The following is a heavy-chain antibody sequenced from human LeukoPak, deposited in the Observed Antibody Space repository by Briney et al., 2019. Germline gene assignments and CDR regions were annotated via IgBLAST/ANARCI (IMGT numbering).Heavy chain of an antibody. D-gene: IGHD1-26*01. CDR1: GGSFNGYY. CDR3: ARAGRPPPNYGGSSVSFDY. V-gene: IGHV4-34*01. J-gene: IGHJ4*02. Sequence: SSETLSLTCAVHGGSFNGYYWNWIRQPPGKGLEWIGEINHSGSTNYNASLKSRVTISVDTSKNQFSLKLNSVTAADTAVYYCARAGRPPPNYGGSSVSFDYWAREPWSPSPQ. CDR2: INHSGST.